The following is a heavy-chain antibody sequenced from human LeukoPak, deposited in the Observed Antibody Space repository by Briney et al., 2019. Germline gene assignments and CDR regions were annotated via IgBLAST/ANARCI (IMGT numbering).Heavy chain of an antibody. Sequence: QPGGSLLLSCAASGFTFSSYSMNWGRQAPGKGVEWVSYISSSSSTIYYADSVKGRFTISRDNAKNSLYLQMNSLRAEDTAVYYCARGMVTKDYYFDYWGQGTLVTVSS. V-gene: IGHV3-48*01. CDR2: ISSSSSTI. CDR1: GFTFSSYS. J-gene: IGHJ4*02. D-gene: IGHD5-18*01. CDR3: ARGMVTKDYYFDY.